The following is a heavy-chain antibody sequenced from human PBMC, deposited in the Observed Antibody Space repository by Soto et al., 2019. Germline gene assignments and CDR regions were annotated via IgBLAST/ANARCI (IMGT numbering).Heavy chain of an antibody. CDR3: VRDRGTPDSFDI. V-gene: IGHV3-74*01. J-gene: IGHJ3*02. CDR2: IKGDGTTT. CDR1: GFNFSPYF. Sequence: EAHLVESGGGLPQPGGSLRLSCVASGFNFSPYFMAWVRQGPGRGLEWVSHIKGDGTTTAYADSVRGRFIISRDNGGNTLFLQMNSLRDEDTAVYYCVRDRGTPDSFDIWGQGTTVIVSS. D-gene: IGHD1-26*01.